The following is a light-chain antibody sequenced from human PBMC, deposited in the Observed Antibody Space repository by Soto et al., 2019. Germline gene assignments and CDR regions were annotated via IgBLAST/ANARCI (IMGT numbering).Light chain of an antibody. Sequence: EIVLTQSPGTLSLSPGERATLSCRASQSVSSSYLAWYQQKPGQAPRPLIYGASSRAIGIPDRFSGSGSGTDFTLTINRLEPEDFAVYYCQQYGSSPWTFCQGTKVEIK. CDR2: GAS. CDR1: QSVSSSY. V-gene: IGKV3-20*01. CDR3: QQYGSSPWT. J-gene: IGKJ1*01.